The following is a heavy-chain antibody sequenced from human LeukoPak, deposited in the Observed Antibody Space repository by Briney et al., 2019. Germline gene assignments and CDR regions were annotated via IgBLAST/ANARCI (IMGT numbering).Heavy chain of an antibody. CDR3: ARGGRDYDILTGYYIAGWFDP. CDR2: ISFDGIQK. J-gene: IGHJ5*02. CDR1: GFTFSSFG. V-gene: IGHV3-30*03. D-gene: IGHD3-9*01. Sequence: PGGSLRLSCAASGFTFSSFGMHWVRQAPGKGLEWVAVISFDGIQKYYPDSVRGRFTISRDNSKNTLSLQMNSLRAEDTAVYYCARGGRDYDILTGYYIAGWFDPWGQGTLVTVSS.